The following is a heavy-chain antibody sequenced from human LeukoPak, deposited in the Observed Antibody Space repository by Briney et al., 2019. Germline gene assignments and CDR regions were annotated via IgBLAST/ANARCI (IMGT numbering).Heavy chain of an antibody. CDR2: ISGSSTYI. J-gene: IGHJ4*02. Sequence: GGSLRLSCAASGFAFSSYSMNWVRQAPGKGLEWVSSISGSSTYIYSANSLKGRFSISRDNAKNSLYLQMNSLRAEDTAVYYCARDLVGNSGYDYWGQGSLVTVSS. V-gene: IGHV3-21*01. CDR1: GFAFSSYS. D-gene: IGHD3-22*01. CDR3: ARDLVGNSGYDY.